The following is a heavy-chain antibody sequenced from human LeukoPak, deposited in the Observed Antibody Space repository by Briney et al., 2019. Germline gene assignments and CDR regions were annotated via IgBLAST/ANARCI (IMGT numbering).Heavy chain of an antibody. D-gene: IGHD3-22*01. CDR1: GGSFSGYY. J-gene: IGHJ3*02. CDR3: ARKVYYYDSSGYYGPVRAFDI. V-gene: IGHV4-34*01. Sequence: SETLSLTCAVYGGSFSGYYWSWIRQPPGEGLEWIGEINHSGSTNYNPSLKSRVTISVDTSKNQFSLKLSSVTAADTAVYYCARKVYYYDSSGYYGPVRAFDIWGQGTMVTVSS. CDR2: INHSGST.